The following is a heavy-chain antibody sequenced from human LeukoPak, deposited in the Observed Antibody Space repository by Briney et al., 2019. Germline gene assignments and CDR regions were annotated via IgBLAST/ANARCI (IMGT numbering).Heavy chain of an antibody. V-gene: IGHV4-30-2*01. Sequence: PSETLSLTCAVSGGSISSGGYSWSWIRQPPGKGLEWIGYIYHSGSTYYNPSLKSRVTISVDRSKNQFSLKLSSVTAADTAVYYCASVKQGYCSGGSCYRTTHAFDIWGQGTMVTVSS. CDR3: ASVKQGYCSGGSCYRTTHAFDI. J-gene: IGHJ3*02. CDR1: GGSISSGGYS. D-gene: IGHD2-15*01. CDR2: IYHSGST.